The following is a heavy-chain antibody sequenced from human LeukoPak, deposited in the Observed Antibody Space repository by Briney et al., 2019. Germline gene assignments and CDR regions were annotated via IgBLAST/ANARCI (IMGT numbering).Heavy chain of an antibody. D-gene: IGHD3-9*01. CDR3: ARGNILTGYCFDF. J-gene: IGHJ4*02. V-gene: IGHV4-34*01. CDR1: GGSVSGRY. Sequence: PSETLSLTCTVSGGSVSGRYWNWIRQAPGRGLEWVGEIHYTGATSYNPSLKSRATISTDTSKNQFSLRLSSVTAADTAVYYCARGNILTGYCFDFWGQGALVTVSS. CDR2: IHYTGAT.